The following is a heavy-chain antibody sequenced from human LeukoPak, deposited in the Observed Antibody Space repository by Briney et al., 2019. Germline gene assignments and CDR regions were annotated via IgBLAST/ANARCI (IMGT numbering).Heavy chain of an antibody. V-gene: IGHV4-59*01. CDR2: IYYSGST. CDR3: ARLRLGELSLGFDP. D-gene: IGHD3-16*02. Sequence: PSETLSLTCTVSGASISSYYWSWIRQPPGKGLEWIGYIYYSGSTNYNPSLKSRVTISIDTSKNQFSLRLSSVTAANTAVYYCARLRLGELSLGFDPWGQGTLVTVSS. J-gene: IGHJ5*02. CDR1: GASISSYY.